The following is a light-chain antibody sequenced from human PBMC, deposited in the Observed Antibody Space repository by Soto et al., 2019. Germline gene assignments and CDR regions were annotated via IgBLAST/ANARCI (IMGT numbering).Light chain of an antibody. V-gene: IGKV3-15*01. CDR1: QSVSSN. Sequence: EIVMTQSPATLSVSPGERATLSCRASQSVSSNFAWYQQKPGQAPRLLIYGASTRATGIPARFSGSGSGTEFTLTISSLQSEDFAVYYCQQYNNWPPYTFGQGTQLEIK. CDR3: QQYNNWPPYT. J-gene: IGKJ2*01. CDR2: GAS.